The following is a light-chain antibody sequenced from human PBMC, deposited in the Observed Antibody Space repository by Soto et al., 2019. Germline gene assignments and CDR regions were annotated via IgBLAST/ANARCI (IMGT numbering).Light chain of an antibody. J-gene: IGKJ2*01. V-gene: IGKV2-24*01. CDR2: KVS. Sequence: DIVLTQTPLSSPVTLGQPASISCRSSQSLVHSDGNTYLSWFHQRPGQPPRLLIDKVSNRFSGVPDRFSGSGAGTDFTLKINRVEAEDVRIYFCMQATQYRPYTFGQGTKLEIK. CDR1: QSLVHSDGNTY. CDR3: MQATQYRPYT.